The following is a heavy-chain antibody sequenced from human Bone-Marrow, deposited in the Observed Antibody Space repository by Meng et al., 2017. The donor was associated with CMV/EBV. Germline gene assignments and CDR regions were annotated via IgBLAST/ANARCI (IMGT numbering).Heavy chain of an antibody. V-gene: IGHV4-59*01. CDR3: ARVYDYVWGSYRTNGGFDY. D-gene: IGHD3-16*02. J-gene: IGHJ4*02. CDR1: GGSISSYY. Sequence: SETLSLTCTVSGGSISSYYWSWIRQPPGKGLEWIGYIYYSGSTNYNPSLKSRVTISVDTSKNQFSLKLSSVTAADTAVYYCARVYDYVWGSYRTNGGFDYWGQGTLVPVSS. CDR2: IYYSGST.